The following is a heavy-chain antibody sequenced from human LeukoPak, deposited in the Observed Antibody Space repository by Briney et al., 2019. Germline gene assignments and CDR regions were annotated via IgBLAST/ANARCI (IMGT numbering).Heavy chain of an antibody. V-gene: IGHV6-1*01. CDR2: TYYRSKWYN. D-gene: IGHD6-13*01. Sequence: SQTLSLTCAISGDSASSNIAAWNWIRQSPSRGLEWLGRTYYRSKWYNDYAMSVKSRITINPDTFKNQFSLQLSSATSEDTAVYYCAKSYSARLGQESYYYFYVDVWGKGTTITVSS. CDR1: GDSASSNIAA. CDR3: AKSYSARLGQESYYYFYVDV. J-gene: IGHJ6*03.